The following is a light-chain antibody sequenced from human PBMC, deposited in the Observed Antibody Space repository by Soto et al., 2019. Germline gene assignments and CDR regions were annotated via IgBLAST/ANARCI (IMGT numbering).Light chain of an antibody. CDR3: CSYARSSTYYV. CDR2: EGS. J-gene: IGLJ1*01. Sequence: QSVLTQPASVSGSPGQSITISCTGTSSDVGSYNLVSWYQQHPGKAPKLMIYEGSKRPSGVSNRFSGSKSGNTASLTISGLQAEDEADYYCCSYARSSTYYVFGPGTKLTVL. CDR1: SSDVGSYNL. V-gene: IGLV2-23*01.